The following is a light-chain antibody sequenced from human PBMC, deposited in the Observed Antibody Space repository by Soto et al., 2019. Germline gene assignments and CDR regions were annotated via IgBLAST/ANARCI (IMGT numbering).Light chain of an antibody. CDR3: QQSFGTPLT. J-gene: IGKJ4*01. Sequence: DIQMTQSPASLSASVGARVTITSRASQNIKKYLNWYQQKPGKAPNLLISTASSLQVGFPSRFSGSGSGTDFTLTISSLQPEDFATDDWQQSFGTPLTFGGGTKVEIK. CDR2: TAS. V-gene: IGKV1-39*01. CDR1: QNIKKY.